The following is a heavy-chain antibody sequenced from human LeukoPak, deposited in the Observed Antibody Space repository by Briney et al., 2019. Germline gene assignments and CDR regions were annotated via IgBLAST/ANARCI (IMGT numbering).Heavy chain of an antibody. D-gene: IGHD4-23*01. V-gene: IGHV3-23*01. CDR1: RFTFITYA. CDR2: VTDNGGST. CDR3: AKLTRTDGVNN. J-gene: IGHJ4*02. Sequence: QAGGSLRLSCAASRFTFITYAMSWVRQAPGKGLEWVSTVTDNGGSTYYAVSVKGRFTISRDNSKKTLYLQMNSLTAEDTALYHCAKLTRTDGVNNWGQGTLVTVSS.